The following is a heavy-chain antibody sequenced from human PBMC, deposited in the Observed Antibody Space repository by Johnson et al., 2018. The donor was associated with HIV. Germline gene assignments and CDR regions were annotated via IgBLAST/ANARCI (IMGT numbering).Heavy chain of an antibody. J-gene: IGHJ3*02. V-gene: IGHV3-66*01. CDR3: AFPTGATTAFDI. CDR2: IYSGGST. CDR1: GFTFFDYY. Sequence: VQLVESGGGVVQPGRSLRLSCAAFGFTFFDYYMTWVRQAPGRGLEWVSVIYSGGSTYYADSVKGRFTISRDNSKNTLYLQMNSLRAEDTAVYYCAFPTGATTAFDIWGQGTMVTVSS. D-gene: IGHD5-24*01.